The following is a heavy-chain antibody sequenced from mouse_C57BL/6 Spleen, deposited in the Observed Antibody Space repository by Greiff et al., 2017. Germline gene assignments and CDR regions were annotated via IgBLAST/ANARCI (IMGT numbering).Heavy chain of an antibody. V-gene: IGHV1-53*01. CDR2: INPSNGGT. Sequence: QVQLQQPGTELVKPGASVKLSCKASGYTFTSYWMHWVKQRPGQGLEWIGNINPSNGGTNYNEKFKSKATLTVDKSSSTAHMQLSSLTSEDSAVYYCARGKVITTNYFDYWGQGTTLTVSS. D-gene: IGHD1-1*01. J-gene: IGHJ2*01. CDR1: GYTFTSYW. CDR3: ARGKVITTNYFDY.